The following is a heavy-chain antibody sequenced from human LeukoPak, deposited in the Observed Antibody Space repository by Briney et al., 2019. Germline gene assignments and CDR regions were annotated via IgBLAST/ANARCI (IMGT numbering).Heavy chain of an antibody. Sequence: GGSLRLSCAASGFTFRDYYMGWIRQAPGKGLEWVSYISPTGGAAYYADSVKGRFTVSRDNTKSSLFLQMSSLRAEDTALYFCVRDGDGSSKVDYWGQGTLVTVSS. D-gene: IGHD3-10*01. CDR1: GFTFRDYY. V-gene: IGHV3-11*01. J-gene: IGHJ4*02. CDR3: VRDGDGSSKVDY. CDR2: ISPTGGAA.